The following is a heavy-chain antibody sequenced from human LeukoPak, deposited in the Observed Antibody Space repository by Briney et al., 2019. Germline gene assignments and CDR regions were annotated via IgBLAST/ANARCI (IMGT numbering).Heavy chain of an antibody. V-gene: IGHV4-59*01. CDR2: IDYSGST. J-gene: IGHJ6*03. CDR1: GGSISRYY. Sequence: SETLTLTCTVSGGSISRYYWSWIRQPPGKGLEWIGYIDYSGSTNYNPSLRSRVTMSVDTSKNQFSLKLTSVPAADTAVYYCARDQAGYYCMDVWGKGTTVTVSS. CDR3: ARDQAGYYCMDV.